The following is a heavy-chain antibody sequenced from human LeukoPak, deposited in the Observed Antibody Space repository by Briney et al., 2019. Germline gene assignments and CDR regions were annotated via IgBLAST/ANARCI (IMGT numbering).Heavy chain of an antibody. Sequence: SETLSLNCSVSGYSISRGYFWGWIRQTPVKGLEWIVTIYESGTYYSPSLKSRVTISVDTSKNQFSLKLSSVTAADTAVYYCARRGCSSTSCYTGGWFDPWGQGTLVTVSS. D-gene: IGHD2-2*02. J-gene: IGHJ5*02. CDR2: IYESGT. CDR3: ARRGCSSTSCYTGGWFDP. CDR1: GYSISRGYF. V-gene: IGHV4-38-2*01.